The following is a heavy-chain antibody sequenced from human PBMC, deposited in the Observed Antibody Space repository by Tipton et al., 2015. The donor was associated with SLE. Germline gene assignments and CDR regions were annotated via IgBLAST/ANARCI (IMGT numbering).Heavy chain of an antibody. D-gene: IGHD6-13*01. CDR1: GFTFSSYA. Sequence: SLRLSCAASGFTFSSYAMHWVRQAPGKGLEWVAVISYDGSNKYYADSVKGRFTISRDNSKNTLYLQMNSLRAEDTAVYYCARDGPHSSSSRWGQGTLVTVSS. CDR3: ARDGPHSSSSR. V-gene: IGHV3-30-3*01. J-gene: IGHJ4*02. CDR2: ISYDGSNK.